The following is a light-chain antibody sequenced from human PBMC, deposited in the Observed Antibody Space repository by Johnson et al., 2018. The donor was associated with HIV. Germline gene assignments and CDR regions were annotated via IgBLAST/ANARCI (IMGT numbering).Light chain of an antibody. Sequence: QSVLTQPPSVSAAPGQKVTISCSGSSSNIGNNYVSWYQQLPHTAPKLLISDNNKRPSGIPDRFSGSKSGTSATLGIPGLPTGDEADYYCGTWDSSLSAYVFGTGTKVTVL. CDR3: GTWDSSLSAYV. CDR1: SSNIGNNY. J-gene: IGLJ1*01. V-gene: IGLV1-51*01. CDR2: DNN.